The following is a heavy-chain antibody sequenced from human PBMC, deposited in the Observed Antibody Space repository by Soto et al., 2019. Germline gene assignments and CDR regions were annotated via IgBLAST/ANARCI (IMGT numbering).Heavy chain of an antibody. CDR1: GYKFTTYW. CDR2: ISDSGTNT. Sequence: GESLKISCNGSGYKFTTYWIGWVRQMPGKGLEWVSSISDSGTNTFYADSVKGRFAISRDTSKTTVYMQMNNLRAGDTALYYCAKDGIRKDDYWGQGTLVTVSP. V-gene: IGHV3-23*01. CDR3: AKDGIRKDDY. J-gene: IGHJ4*02.